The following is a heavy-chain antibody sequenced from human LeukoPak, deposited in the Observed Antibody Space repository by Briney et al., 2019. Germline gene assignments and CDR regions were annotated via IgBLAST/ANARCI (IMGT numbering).Heavy chain of an antibody. J-gene: IGHJ4*02. CDR3: AREGWNYYDNSGYYRTFDY. CDR2: ISAYNGNT. V-gene: IGHV1-18*01. Sequence: GASVKVSCKASGYTFTNYGITWVRQAPGQGLEWMGWISAYNGNTNYAQKFQGRVTMTTHTSTSTAYMELRSLRSDDTAVYYCAREGWNYYDNSGYYRTFDYWGQGTLVTDSS. CDR1: GYTFTNYG. D-gene: IGHD3-22*01.